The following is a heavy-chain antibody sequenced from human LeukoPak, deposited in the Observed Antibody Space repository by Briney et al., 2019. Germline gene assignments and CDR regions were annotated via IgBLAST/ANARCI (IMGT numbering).Heavy chain of an antibody. CDR2: INPSGGST. D-gene: IGHD6-19*01. J-gene: IGHJ4*02. Sequence: ASVKVSCKASGYTFTSYYMHWVRQAPGQGLEWMGIINPSGGSTSYAQKFPGRVTMTADTSTNTAYMELGSLRSDDTAVYYCARSHNSGWYWLDYWGQGSLVTVSS. CDR1: GYTFTSYY. V-gene: IGHV1-46*01. CDR3: ARSHNSGWYWLDY.